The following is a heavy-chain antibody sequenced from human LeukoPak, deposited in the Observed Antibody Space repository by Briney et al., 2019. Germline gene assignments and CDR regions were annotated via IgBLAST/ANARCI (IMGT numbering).Heavy chain of an antibody. CDR3: AREESEYQLPHAGYGMDV. CDR2: IWYDGSNK. J-gene: IGHJ6*02. V-gene: IGHV3-33*01. D-gene: IGHD2-2*01. Sequence: PGGSLRLSCAASGFTFSSYGMPWVRQAPGKGLEWVAVIWYDGSNKYYADSVKGRFTISRDNSKNTLYLQMNSLRAEDTAVYYCAREESEYQLPHAGYGMDVWGQGTTVTVSS. CDR1: GFTFSSYG.